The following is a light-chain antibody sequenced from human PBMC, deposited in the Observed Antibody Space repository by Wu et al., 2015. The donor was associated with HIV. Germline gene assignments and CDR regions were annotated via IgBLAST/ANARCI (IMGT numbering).Light chain of an antibody. V-gene: IGKV3-15*01. CDR1: QSVTSN. CDR2: GAS. J-gene: IGKJ2*01. Sequence: EIVMTQSPATLSVSPGERATLSCRAGQSVTSNLAWYQQKPGQAPRLLIYGASTRATGIPARFSGSGSGTDFTLTISSMQSEDFAVYYCQHYSNWPPHTFGQGTKLEIK. CDR3: QHYSNWPPHT.